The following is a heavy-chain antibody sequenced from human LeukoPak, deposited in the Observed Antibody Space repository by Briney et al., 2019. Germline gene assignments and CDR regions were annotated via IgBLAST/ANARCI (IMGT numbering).Heavy chain of an antibody. Sequence: ASVKVSCKVSGYTLTELSMHWGRQAPGKGLEWMGGFDPEDGETIYAQKFQGRVTMTEDTSTDTAYMELSSLRSEDTAVYYCATSLVECSSTSCPDAFDIWGQGTMVTVSS. J-gene: IGHJ3*02. V-gene: IGHV1-24*01. CDR1: GYTLTELS. CDR2: FDPEDGET. D-gene: IGHD2-2*01. CDR3: ATSLVECSSTSCPDAFDI.